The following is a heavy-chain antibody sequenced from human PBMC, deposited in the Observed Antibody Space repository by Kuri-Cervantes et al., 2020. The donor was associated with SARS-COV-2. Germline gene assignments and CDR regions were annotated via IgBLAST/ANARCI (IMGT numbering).Heavy chain of an antibody. CDR2: INWNGGST. D-gene: IGHD6-13*01. Sequence: GESLKISCAASGFTFDDYGMSWARQAPGKGLEWVSGINWNGGSTGYADSVKGRFTISRDNAKNSLYLQMNSLRAKDAALYYCARQQLALYYYYYMDVWGKGTTVTVSS. CDR1: GFTFDDYG. V-gene: IGHV3-20*04. CDR3: ARQQLALYYYYYMDV. J-gene: IGHJ6*03.